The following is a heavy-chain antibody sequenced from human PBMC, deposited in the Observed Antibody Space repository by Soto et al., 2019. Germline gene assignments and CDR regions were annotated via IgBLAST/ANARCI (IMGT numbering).Heavy chain of an antibody. CDR3: ATSYGSGYRAFDY. J-gene: IGHJ4*02. Sequence: QVQLVQSGTEVKRPGSSVKVSCKASGDTFNFYSINWVRQAPGLGLEWMGRVNPILSMSNYAQRFQGRVTVTADKSTSTAYMELSGLRSDDTAIYYCATSYGSGYRAFDYWGQGALVTVSS. D-gene: IGHD3-10*01. CDR1: GDTFNFYS. V-gene: IGHV1-69*04. CDR2: VNPILSMS.